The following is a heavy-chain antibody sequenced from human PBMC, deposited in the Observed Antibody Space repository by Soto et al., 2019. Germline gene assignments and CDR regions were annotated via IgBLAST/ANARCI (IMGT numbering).Heavy chain of an antibody. J-gene: IGHJ6*02. D-gene: IGHD6-19*01. V-gene: IGHV4-39*01. CDR1: GGSISSSSYY. CDR3: ASNDSSGWLYYYYYGMDV. Sequence: KTSETLSLTCTVSGGSISSSSYYWGWIRQPPGKGLELIGIIYYSGSTYYNPSLKSRVTISVDTSKNQFSLKLSSVTAADTALYYCASNDSSGWLYYYYYGMDVWGQGTTVT. CDR2: IYYSGST.